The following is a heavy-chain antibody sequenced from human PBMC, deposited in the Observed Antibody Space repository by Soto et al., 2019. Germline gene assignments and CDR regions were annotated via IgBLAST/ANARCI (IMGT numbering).Heavy chain of an antibody. CDR3: AHSNPPHLDY. J-gene: IGHJ4*02. CDR2: IYWDDDK. V-gene: IGHV2-5*02. Sequence: QITLKESGPTLVKPTQTLTLTCPFSGFSLSTSGVGVGWIRQPPGKALEWLALIYWDDDKRYSPSLTSRLTITKDTSKNQVVITMTNMDPVDTATYYCAHSNPPHLDYWGQGTLVTVSS. CDR1: GFSLSTSGVG.